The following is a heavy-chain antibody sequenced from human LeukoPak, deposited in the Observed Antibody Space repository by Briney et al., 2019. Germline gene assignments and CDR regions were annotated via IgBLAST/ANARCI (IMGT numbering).Heavy chain of an antibody. D-gene: IGHD6-6*01. Sequence: GGSLRLSCAASGFTFSSYWMSWVRQAPGKGLEWVANIKQDGSEKYYVDSVKGRFTISRDNAKNSLYLQMNSLRAEDTAVYYCARDLDSSGSSPAYSNYWGQGTLVTVSS. V-gene: IGHV3-7*01. CDR2: IKQDGSEK. J-gene: IGHJ4*02. CDR1: GFTFSSYW. CDR3: ARDLDSSGSSPAYSNY.